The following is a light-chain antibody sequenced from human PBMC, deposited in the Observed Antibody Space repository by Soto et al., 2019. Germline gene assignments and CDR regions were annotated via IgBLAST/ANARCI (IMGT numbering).Light chain of an antibody. Sequence: ENVLTQSPVTLSLSPGERATLSCRASQSFSSSYLAWYQQKPGQAPRLLIYGASIRATDMPDRFSGSGSGTDFTLTISRLEPEDFAVYYCQQYHSSPITFGHGTRLEIK. CDR1: QSFSSSY. J-gene: IGKJ5*01. CDR3: QQYHSSPIT. V-gene: IGKV3-20*01. CDR2: GAS.